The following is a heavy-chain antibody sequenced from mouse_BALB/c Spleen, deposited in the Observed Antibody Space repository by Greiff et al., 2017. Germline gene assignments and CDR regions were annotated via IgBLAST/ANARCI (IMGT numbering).Heavy chain of an antibody. J-gene: IGHJ2*01. CDR1: GYTFTDYY. V-gene: IGHV1-19*01. CDR3: ARGDYYGSSNFDY. Sequence: EVQLQQSGPELVKPGASVKMSCKASGYTFTDYYMDWVKQSHGESFEWIGRVNPYNGGTSYNQKFKGKATLTVDKSSSTAYMELNSLTSEDSAVYYCARGDYYGSSNFDYWGQGTTLTVSS. D-gene: IGHD1-1*01. CDR2: VNPYNGGT.